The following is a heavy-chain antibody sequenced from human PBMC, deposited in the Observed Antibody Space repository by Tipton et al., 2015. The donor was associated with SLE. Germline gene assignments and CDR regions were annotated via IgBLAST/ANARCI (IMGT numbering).Heavy chain of an antibody. V-gene: IGHV4-39*07. CDR1: GGSISSGDYY. CDR2: IYYSGST. D-gene: IGHD4-17*01. CDR3: ARDRVRDGDYWEDAFDI. J-gene: IGHJ3*02. Sequence: TLSLTCTVSGGSISSGDYYWSWIRQPPGKGLEWIGSIYYSGSTYYNPSLKSRVSISVDTSKNQFSLKLSSVTAADTAVYYCARDRVRDGDYWEDAFDIWGQGTMVTVSS.